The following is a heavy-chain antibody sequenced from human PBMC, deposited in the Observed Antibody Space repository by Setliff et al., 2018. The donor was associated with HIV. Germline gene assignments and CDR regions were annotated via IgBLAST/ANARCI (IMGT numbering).Heavy chain of an antibody. CDR3: ARLSGGMVPNY. J-gene: IGHJ4*02. V-gene: IGHV4-34*01. CDR2: INHNGTA. D-gene: IGHD3-10*01. Sequence: SETLSLTCAVYGGSFSGYYWTWVRQPPGKGLEWIGEINHNGTAYDNPSLKSRVTISVDPSKNQILLRLSSVTAADTAVYYCARLSGGMVPNYWGQGTLVTVSS. CDR1: GGSFSGYY.